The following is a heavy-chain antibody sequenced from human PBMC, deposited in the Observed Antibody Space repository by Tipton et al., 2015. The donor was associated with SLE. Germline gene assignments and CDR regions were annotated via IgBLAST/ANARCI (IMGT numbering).Heavy chain of an antibody. CDR3: ARGFSHDYWSAEQGRKSFYFDN. J-gene: IGHJ4*02. CDR1: GFTFSSYA. Sequence: SLRLSCAASGFTFSSYAMTWVRQAPGEGLEWVSVLYSSGYNALYADPVKGRFTVSRDNSKNTLYLQMNSLRAEDTAIYFCARGFSHDYWSAEQGRKSFYFDNWGQGALVTVSS. D-gene: IGHD3-3*01. V-gene: IGHV3-23*03. CDR2: LYSSGYNA.